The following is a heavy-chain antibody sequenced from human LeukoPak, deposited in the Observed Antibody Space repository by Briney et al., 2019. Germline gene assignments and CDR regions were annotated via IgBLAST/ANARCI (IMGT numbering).Heavy chain of an antibody. Sequence: GSSVKVSCKASGGTFSSYAISWVRQAPGQGLEWMGGIIPIFGTANYAQKFQGRVTITADESTSTAYMELSSLRSEDTAVYYCARGGGIVVVITDTNWFDPWGQGTLVTVSS. J-gene: IGHJ5*02. CDR1: GGTFSSYA. D-gene: IGHD2-21*01. V-gene: IGHV1-69*01. CDR3: ARGGGIVVVITDTNWFDP. CDR2: IIPIFGTA.